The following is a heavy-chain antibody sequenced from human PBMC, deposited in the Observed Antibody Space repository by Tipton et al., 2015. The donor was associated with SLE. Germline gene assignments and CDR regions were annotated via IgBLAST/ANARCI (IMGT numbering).Heavy chain of an antibody. J-gene: IGHJ4*02. CDR1: GGSITNKY. Sequence: PGLVKPSETLSLICSVSGGSITNKYWSWIRQHPGMGLEWIGHINYGGSTYYKPSLKSRLTISVDTSKNQFSLKLSSVTAADTAVYFCARGGVGGYDYFDYWGQGTLVTVSS. CDR2: INYGGST. CDR3: ARGGVGGYDYFDY. D-gene: IGHD5-12*01. V-gene: IGHV4-59*06.